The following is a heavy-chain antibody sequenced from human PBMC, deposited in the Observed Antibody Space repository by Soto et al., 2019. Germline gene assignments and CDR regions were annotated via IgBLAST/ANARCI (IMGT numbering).Heavy chain of an antibody. J-gene: IGHJ4*02. CDR2: ITTDKGKT. V-gene: IGHV1-18*01. Sequence: ASVKVSCKTSGYIFTSYGISWVRQAPGQGLEWMGWITTDKGKTTYAQKLQGRVTMTTDTSTSTAYMELRSLRSDDTAVFYCAREMVRGVWSDYWGQGTLVTVSS. CDR3: AREMVRGVWSDY. CDR1: GYIFTSYG. D-gene: IGHD3-10*01.